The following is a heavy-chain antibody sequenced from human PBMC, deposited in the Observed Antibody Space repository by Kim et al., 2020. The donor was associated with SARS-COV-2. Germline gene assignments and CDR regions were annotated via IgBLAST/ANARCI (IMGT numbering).Heavy chain of an antibody. J-gene: IGHJ6*02. CDR3: AKEGYYDFWSGYYTFSGYGMDV. Sequence: GGSLRLSCAASGFTFDDYAMHWVGQAPGKGLEWVSLISGDGGSTYYADSVKGRFTISRDNSKNSLYLQMNSLRTEDTALYYCAKEGYYDFWSGYYTFSGYGMDVWGQGTTVTVSS. V-gene: IGHV3-43*02. CDR2: ISGDGGST. D-gene: IGHD3-3*01. CDR1: GFTFDDYA.